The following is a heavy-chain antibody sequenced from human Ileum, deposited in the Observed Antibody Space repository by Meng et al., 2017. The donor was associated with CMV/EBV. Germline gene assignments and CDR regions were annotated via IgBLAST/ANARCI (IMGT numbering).Heavy chain of an antibody. V-gene: IGHV4-34*01. CDR3: ARRVVPAAIGY. J-gene: IGHJ4*02. D-gene: IGHD2-2*01. CDR2: IHQTGTT. Sequence: SLTCAVYGASIGGYYWTWIRQPPGRGLEWIGEIHQTGTTNYNPSLKSRVTISLDTSKNQSSLRLNSVTAADTALYYCARRVVPAAIGYWGQGALVTVSS. CDR1: GASIGGYY.